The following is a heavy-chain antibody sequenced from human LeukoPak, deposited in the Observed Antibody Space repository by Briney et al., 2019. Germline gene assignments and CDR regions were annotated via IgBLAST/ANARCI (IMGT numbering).Heavy chain of an antibody. CDR3: ARVISYFDY. D-gene: IGHD3-10*01. Sequence: PGGSLRLSCAASGFTFSSYEMNWVRQAPGKGLEWVSYISSSGSTIYYADSVKGRFTISRDNAKNSLYLQMNSLRAEDTAVYYCARVISYFDYWGQGTLVTVSS. V-gene: IGHV3-48*03. CDR1: GFTFSSYE. CDR2: ISSSGSTI. J-gene: IGHJ4*02.